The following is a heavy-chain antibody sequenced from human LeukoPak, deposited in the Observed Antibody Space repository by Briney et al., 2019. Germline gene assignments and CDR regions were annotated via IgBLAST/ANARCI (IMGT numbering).Heavy chain of an antibody. J-gene: IGHJ4*02. CDR1: GYTFSSYD. Sequence: ASVKVSCKASGYTFSSYDINWVRQATGQGLEWMGWMNPNSGNTGYAQKFQGRVTITSNTSISTAYMELSSLRSEDTAVYYCARTPAFPDYYDSSGYWGQGTLVTVSS. CDR2: MNPNSGNT. CDR3: ARTPAFPDYYDSSGY. V-gene: IGHV1-8*03. D-gene: IGHD3-22*01.